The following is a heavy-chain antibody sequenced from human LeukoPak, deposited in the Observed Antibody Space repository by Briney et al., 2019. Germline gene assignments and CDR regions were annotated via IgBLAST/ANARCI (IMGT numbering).Heavy chain of an antibody. J-gene: IGHJ3*01. D-gene: IGHD3-22*01. CDR2: VYYSGST. Sequence: SETLSLTCTVSGGCVSSGSYYWSWIRQPPGKGLEWIGYVYYSGSTNYNPSLKSRVTISLDASKNQSSLKLSSVTAADTAVYYCARDNYYEGAFDVWGQGTMVTVSS. CDR3: ARDNYYEGAFDV. CDR1: GGCVSSGSYY. V-gene: IGHV4-61*01.